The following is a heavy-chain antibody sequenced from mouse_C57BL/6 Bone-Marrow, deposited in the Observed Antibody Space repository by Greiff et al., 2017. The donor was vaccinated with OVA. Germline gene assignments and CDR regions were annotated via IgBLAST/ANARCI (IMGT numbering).Heavy chain of an antibody. V-gene: IGHV5-4*01. Sequence: EVQLVESGGGLVKPGGSLKLSCAASGFTFSSYAMSWVRPTPEKRLEWVATISDGGSYTYYQDNVQGRFTISRDNAKNNLYLQMSHLKSEDTAMYYCARSYYAMDYWGQGTSVTVSS. CDR2: ISDGGSYT. J-gene: IGHJ4*01. CDR1: GFTFSSYA. CDR3: ARSYYAMDY.